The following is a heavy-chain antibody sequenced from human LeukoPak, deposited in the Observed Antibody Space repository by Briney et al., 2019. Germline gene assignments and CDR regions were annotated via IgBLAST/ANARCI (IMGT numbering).Heavy chain of an antibody. V-gene: IGHV1-69*13. D-gene: IGHD3-10*01. CDR1: GGTFSSYA. CDR2: IIPTFGTA. Sequence: SVKVSCKASGGTFSSYAISWVRQAPGQGLEWMGGIIPTFGTANYAQKFQGRVTITADESTSTGYMELSSLRSEDTAVYYRARGGFYGSGSYPDYYFDTWGQGTLLTVSS. CDR3: ARGGFYGSGSYPDYYFDT. J-gene: IGHJ4*02.